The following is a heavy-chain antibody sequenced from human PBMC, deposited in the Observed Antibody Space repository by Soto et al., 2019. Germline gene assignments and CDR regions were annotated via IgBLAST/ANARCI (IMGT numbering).Heavy chain of an antibody. CDR2: IYYSGST. V-gene: IGHV4-39*07. CDR1: GGSISSSSYY. J-gene: IGHJ5*02. Sequence: SETLSLTCTVSGGSISSSSYYWGWIRQPPGKGLEWIGSIYYSGSTYYNPSLKSRVTISVDTSKNQFSLKLSSVTAADTAVYYCARVSGLPPLPIAAAGTWFDPWGQGTLVTVSS. CDR3: ARVSGLPPLPIAAAGTWFDP. D-gene: IGHD6-13*01.